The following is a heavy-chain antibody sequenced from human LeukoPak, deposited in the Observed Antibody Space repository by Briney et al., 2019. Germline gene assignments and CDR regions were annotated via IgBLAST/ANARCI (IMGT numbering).Heavy chain of an antibody. CDR3: AKDKRPPALPRNYYGMDV. D-gene: IGHD2-15*01. CDR1: GFTFSSYG. Sequence: GRSLRLSCAASGFTFSSYGMHRVRQAPGKGLEWLAVISYDGSNKYYADSVKGRFTISRDNSKNTLYLQMNSLRAEDTAVYYCAKDKRPPALPRNYYGMDVWGKGTTVTVSS. CDR2: ISYDGSNK. J-gene: IGHJ6*04. V-gene: IGHV3-30*18.